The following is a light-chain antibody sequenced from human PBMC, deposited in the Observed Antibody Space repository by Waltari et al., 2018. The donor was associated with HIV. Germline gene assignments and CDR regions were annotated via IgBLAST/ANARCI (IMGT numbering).Light chain of an antibody. V-gene: IGKV1-39*01. Sequence: DVQMTQSPSSLSASVGDRVTITCRASQTISTYLNWYQQKPGEAPKLLIFGASSLQSGVPPRFSGSGSGTDFTLTISSLQPEDFATYYCQQSYSIPPWTFGQGTKVEFK. J-gene: IGKJ1*01. CDR1: QTISTY. CDR2: GAS. CDR3: QQSYSIPPWT.